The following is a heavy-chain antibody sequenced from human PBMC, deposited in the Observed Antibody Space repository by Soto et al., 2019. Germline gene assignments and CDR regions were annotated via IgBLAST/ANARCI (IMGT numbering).Heavy chain of an antibody. D-gene: IGHD1-7*01. CDR3: ARVMDYNWNYGPNWFDP. CDR2: IIPILGIA. J-gene: IGHJ5*02. CDR1: GGTFSSYT. Sequence: SVKVSCKASGGTFSSYTISWVRQAPGQGLEWMGRIIPILGIANYAQKLQGRVTMTTDTSTSTAYMELRSLRSDDTAVYYCARVMDYNWNYGPNWFDPWGQGTLVTVSS. V-gene: IGHV1-69*02.